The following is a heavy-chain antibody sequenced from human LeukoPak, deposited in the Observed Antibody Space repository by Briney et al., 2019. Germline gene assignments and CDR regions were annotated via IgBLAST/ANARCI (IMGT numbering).Heavy chain of an antibody. CDR3: AREVSQQLAPTFDF. J-gene: IGHJ4*02. CDR1: GFTFSRYW. V-gene: IGHV3-7*01. D-gene: IGHD6-13*01. Sequence: GGSLRLSCAVSGFTFSRYWMSWVRQAPGKGLEWVANIKQDGSEKNYVESLKGRFTISRDNAKNSLYLQMNSLSAEDTAVYYCAREVSQQLAPTFDFWGQGTLVTVSS. CDR2: IKQDGSEK.